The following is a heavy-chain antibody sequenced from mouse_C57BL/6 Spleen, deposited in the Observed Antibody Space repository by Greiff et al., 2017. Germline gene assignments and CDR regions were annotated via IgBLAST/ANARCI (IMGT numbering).Heavy chain of an antibody. CDR3: ARPFDY. CDR1: GYSFTGYY. Sequence: EVQLQQSGPELVKPGASVKISCKASGYSFTGYYMNWVKQSPEKSLEWIGEINPSTGGTTYNQKFKAKATLTVDKSSSTAYMQLKSLTSEDSAVYYCARPFDYWGQGTPLTVSS. J-gene: IGHJ2*01. CDR2: INPSTGGT. V-gene: IGHV1-42*01.